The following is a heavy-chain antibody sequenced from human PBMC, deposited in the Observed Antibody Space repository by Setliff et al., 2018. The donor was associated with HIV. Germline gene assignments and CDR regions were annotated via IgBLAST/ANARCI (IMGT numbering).Heavy chain of an antibody. J-gene: IGHJ2*01. CDR3: ARAYYDTSGYCIHWYFDL. V-gene: IGHV1-69*05. CDR1: GYSFTDYY. Sequence: SVKVSCKASGYSFTDYYIHWVRQAPGQGLEWMGGIIPIFGTTNYAQKFQGRVTITTDESTTTAYMELSSLRSEDTAVYYCARAYYDTSGYCIHWYFDLWGRGTLVTVSS. D-gene: IGHD3-22*01. CDR2: IIPIFGTT.